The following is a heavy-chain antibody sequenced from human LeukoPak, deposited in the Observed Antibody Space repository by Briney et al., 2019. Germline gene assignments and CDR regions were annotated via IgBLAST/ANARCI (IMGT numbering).Heavy chain of an antibody. D-gene: IGHD4/OR15-4a*01. Sequence: GGSLRLSCAASGFTFSSYWMSWVRQAPGKGLEWVANIKLDGSEKYYVDSVKGRFTISRDNARNSLYLQMDTLRPEDTAIYYCVRDMVQGPTLLDCWGQGTLVTVST. J-gene: IGHJ4*02. CDR1: GFTFSSYW. CDR2: IKLDGSEK. V-gene: IGHV3-7*01. CDR3: VRDMVQGPTLLDC.